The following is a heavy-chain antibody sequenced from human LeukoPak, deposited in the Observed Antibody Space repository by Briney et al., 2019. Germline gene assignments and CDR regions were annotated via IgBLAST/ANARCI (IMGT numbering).Heavy chain of an antibody. J-gene: IGHJ4*02. Sequence: SETLSLTCTVSGGSISSGSYYWSWIRQPAGKGLEWIGRIYTSGSTNYNPSLKSRVTISVDTSKNQFSLKLSSVTAADTAVYYCARVASRPLSLWGQGTLVTVSS. CDR3: ARVASRPLSL. D-gene: IGHD5/OR15-5a*01. CDR2: IYTSGST. V-gene: IGHV4-61*02. CDR1: GGSISSGSYY.